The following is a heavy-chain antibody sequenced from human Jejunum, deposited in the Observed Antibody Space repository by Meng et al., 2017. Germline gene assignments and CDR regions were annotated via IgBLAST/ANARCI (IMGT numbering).Heavy chain of an antibody. V-gene: IGHV1-18*01. D-gene: IGHD2-15*01. CDR1: GYTFTSYG. Sequence: QVQLVPSGAEGKKPGASVKVSCQTSGYTFTSYGISWVRQAPGQGLEWMGWISAYNGNTNYAQKFQGRVTMTTDTSTSTAYMELRSLRSDDTAVYYCTILSHCTGGTCYPYDYWGQGTLVTVSS. J-gene: IGHJ4*02. CDR3: TILSHCTGGTCYPYDY. CDR2: ISAYNGNT.